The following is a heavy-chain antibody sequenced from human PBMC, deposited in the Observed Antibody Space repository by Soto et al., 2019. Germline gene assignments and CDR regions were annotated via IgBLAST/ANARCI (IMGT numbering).Heavy chain of an antibody. CDR3: AKARDQQWVRLPFDY. V-gene: IGHV3-23*01. CDR1: GFFFSSYT. CDR2: FSATSENT. D-gene: IGHD6-19*01. J-gene: IGHJ4*02. Sequence: EVQLLESGGGLVQPGGSLRLSCVGSGFFFSSYTMTWVRQAPGKGLEWVSSFSATSENTYYADSVRGRFTISRDNSKNTLFLQMNSLTAEDTAMYYCAKARDQQWVRLPFDYWGQGILVLVSS.